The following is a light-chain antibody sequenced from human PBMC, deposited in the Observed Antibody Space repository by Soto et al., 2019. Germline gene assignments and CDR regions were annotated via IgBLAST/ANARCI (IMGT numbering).Light chain of an antibody. CDR1: QSVTSTY. CDR2: ATP. V-gene: IGKV3-20*01. Sequence: EIVLAQSPGTLSLSPGERATLSCRASQSVTSTYLAWYQQRPGQAPRLLVYATPTRAVGVPDRFTGSGSGTDFTLTISRLEPEDFAVYYCQHYGRSPMFGPGTVVEIK. J-gene: IGKJ1*01. CDR3: QHYGRSPM.